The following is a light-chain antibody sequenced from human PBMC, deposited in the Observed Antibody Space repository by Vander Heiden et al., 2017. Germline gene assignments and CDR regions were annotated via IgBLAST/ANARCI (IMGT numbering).Light chain of an antibody. CDR1: QTVVYSSNNKYY. Sequence: DIVMTQSPDSLAVSLGERASINCKSRQTVVYSSNNKYYLAWYQEKPGQPPKQLIYWESTRESGVPDRFSGSGYEKDFTLTISSLHGEEVAVYYCQQYETTHQELYTFGQGTKLDIK. CDR3: QQYETTHQELYT. J-gene: IGKJ2*01. V-gene: IGKV4-1*01. CDR2: WES.